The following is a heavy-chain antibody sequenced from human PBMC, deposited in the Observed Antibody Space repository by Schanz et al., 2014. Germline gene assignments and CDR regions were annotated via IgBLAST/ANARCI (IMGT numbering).Heavy chain of an antibody. Sequence: EVQLVESGGGLVQPGRSLRLSCTASGFTFNSYAMTWVRQAPGKGLEWVSSISHSGGSKYYADSVKGRFTISRDNSENTLYLQMNSLSADDTAVYYCAKQIHYDILTVTRNWGQGTLVTVSS. J-gene: IGHJ4*02. CDR1: GFTFNSYA. CDR3: AKQIHYDILTVTRN. D-gene: IGHD3-9*01. V-gene: IGHV3-23*04. CDR2: ISHSGGSK.